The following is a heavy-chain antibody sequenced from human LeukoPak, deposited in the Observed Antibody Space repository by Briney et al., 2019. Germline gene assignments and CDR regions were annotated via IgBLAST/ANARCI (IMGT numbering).Heavy chain of an antibody. J-gene: IGHJ5*02. CDR1: GGSFSGYY. V-gene: IGHV4-34*01. Sequence: SETLSLTCAVYGGSFSGYYWSWIRQPPGKGLEWIGEINHSGSTNYNPSLKSRVTISVDTSKNQFSLKLSSVTAADTAVYYCARTSAIVATNWFDPWGRGTLVTVSS. CDR2: INHSGST. D-gene: IGHD5-12*01. CDR3: ARTSAIVATNWFDP.